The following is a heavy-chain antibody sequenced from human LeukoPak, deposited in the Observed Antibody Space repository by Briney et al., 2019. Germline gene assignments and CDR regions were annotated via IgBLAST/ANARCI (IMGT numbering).Heavy chain of an antibody. J-gene: IGHJ4*02. CDR1: GGSFSGYY. Sequence: SETLSLTCAVYGGSFSGYYWSWIRQPPGKGLEWIGEINHSGSTNYNPSLKSRVTISVDTSKNQFSLKLSSVTAADTAVYYCARALWGSFMPRYFDYWGQGTLVTASS. D-gene: IGHD3-16*01. CDR3: ARALWGSFMPRYFDY. CDR2: INHSGST. V-gene: IGHV4-34*01.